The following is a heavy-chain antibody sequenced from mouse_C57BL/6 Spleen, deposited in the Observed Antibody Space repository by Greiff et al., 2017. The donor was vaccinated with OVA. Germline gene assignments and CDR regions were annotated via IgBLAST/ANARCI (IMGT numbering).Heavy chain of an antibody. Sequence: EVQLQPSVAELVRPGASVKLSCTASGFNIKNTYMHWVKQRPEQGLEWIGRIDPASGNTKYAPKFQGKATITADTSSNTAYLQLSSLTSEDTAIYYWARSRGYVSSLFDYWGKGTTLTVSS. V-gene: IGHV14-3*01. J-gene: IGHJ2*01. D-gene: IGHD1-1*01. CDR3: ARSRGYVSSLFDY. CDR2: IDPASGNT. CDR1: GFNIKNTY.